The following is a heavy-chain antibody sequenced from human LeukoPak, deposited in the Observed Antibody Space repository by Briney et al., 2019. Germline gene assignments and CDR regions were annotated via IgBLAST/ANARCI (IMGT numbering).Heavy chain of an antibody. J-gene: IGHJ4*02. CDR1: GFTLSSYE. V-gene: IGHV3-21*01. D-gene: IGHD5-12*01. CDR2: ISSSSSYI. CDR3: AKAWGRYSGYEAYDY. Sequence: PGGSLRLSCTVSGFTLSSYEMSWIRQAPGKGLEWVSSISSSSSYIYYADSVKGRFTISRDNAKNSLYLQMNSLRAEDTAVYYCAKAWGRYSGYEAYDYWGQGTLVTVSS.